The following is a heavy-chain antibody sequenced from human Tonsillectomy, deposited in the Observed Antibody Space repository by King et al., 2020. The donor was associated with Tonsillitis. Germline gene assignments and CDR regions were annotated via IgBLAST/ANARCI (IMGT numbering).Heavy chain of an antibody. Sequence: QLQESGPGLVKPSETLSLTCTVSGGSISSYYWSWIRQPPGKGLEWIGYIYYSGSTNCNPSLKSRVTIAVDTSKNEFSLKLSSVTAADTAVYYCARDPCYDILTGYSPYWYFDLWGRGTLVTVSS. J-gene: IGHJ2*01. CDR1: GGSISSYY. D-gene: IGHD3-9*01. CDR3: ARDPCYDILTGYSPYWYFDL. V-gene: IGHV4-59*01. CDR2: IYYSGST.